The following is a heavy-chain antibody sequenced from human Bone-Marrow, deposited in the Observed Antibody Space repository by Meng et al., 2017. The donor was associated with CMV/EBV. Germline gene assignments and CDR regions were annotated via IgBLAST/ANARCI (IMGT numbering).Heavy chain of an antibody. CDR2: ISGSGGST. Sequence: ETLSLTCTVSGGSISSGDYYWSWIRQPPGKGLEWVSAISGSGGSTYYADSVKGRFTISRDNSKNTLYLQMNSLRAEDTAVYYCAKVLYGDYAHYYYYGMDVWGQGTTVTVSS. D-gene: IGHD4-17*01. J-gene: IGHJ6*02. CDR3: AKVLYGDYAHYYYYGMDV. V-gene: IGHV3-23*01. CDR1: GGSISSGDYY.